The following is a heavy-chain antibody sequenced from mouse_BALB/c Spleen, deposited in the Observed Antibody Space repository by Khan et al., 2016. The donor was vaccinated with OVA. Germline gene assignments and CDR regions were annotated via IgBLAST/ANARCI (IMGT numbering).Heavy chain of an antibody. D-gene: IGHD3-3*01. V-gene: IGHV1-9*01. Sequence: VQLQESGAELMKPGASVKISCKATGYTFSSYWIEWVKQRPGHGLEWIGEILPGSDNINYNEKFKDKATFTADPSSNTAYMQLSSLTSADSAVYYCARGAATTYGMDYWGQGTSVTVSS. J-gene: IGHJ4*01. CDR3: ARGAATTYGMDY. CDR1: GYTFSSYW. CDR2: ILPGSDNI.